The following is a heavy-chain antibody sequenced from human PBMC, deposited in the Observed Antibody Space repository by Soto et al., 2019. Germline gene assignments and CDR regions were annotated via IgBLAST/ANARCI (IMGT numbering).Heavy chain of an antibody. CDR2: IWYDGSNK. Sequence: QVQLVESGGGVVQPGRSLRLSCAASGFTFSSYGMHWVRQAPGKGLEWVAVIWYDGSNKYYADSVKGRFTISRDNSKNPLYLQMNSLRAEDTAVYYCARDAVWFGELSTHFDYWGQGTLVTVSS. CDR3: ARDAVWFGELSTHFDY. D-gene: IGHD3-10*01. V-gene: IGHV3-33*01. CDR1: GFTFSSYG. J-gene: IGHJ4*02.